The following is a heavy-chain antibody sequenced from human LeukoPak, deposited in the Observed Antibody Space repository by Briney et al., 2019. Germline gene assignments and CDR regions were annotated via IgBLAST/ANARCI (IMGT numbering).Heavy chain of an antibody. CDR3: AGIPVFGVVLHQEPV. V-gene: IGHV1-69*10. J-gene: IGHJ6*04. D-gene: IGHD3-3*01. CDR2: FIPILGTA. Sequence: WASVKVSCKASGGTFSDYALNWVRQAPGQGLEWMGVFIPILGTANSTQKFQDRVTITADISTNTVYMELSSLRSEDTAVYFCAGIPVFGVVLHQEPVWGKGTTVTVSS. CDR1: GGTFSDYA.